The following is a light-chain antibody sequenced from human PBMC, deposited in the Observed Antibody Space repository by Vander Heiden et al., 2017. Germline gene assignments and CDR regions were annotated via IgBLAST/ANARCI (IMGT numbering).Light chain of an antibody. Sequence: QSVLTQPPSASWTPGHPVTLASSGSSSDIGSHDVNWYQHHPGTAPKLLIYKNKQRPSRVPDRFSGSKSGTSASLAISGLQSEDEADYYCAAWDDSLNVLFGGGTKLTVL. CDR2: KNK. J-gene: IGLJ2*01. CDR1: SSDIGSHD. CDR3: AAWDDSLNVL. V-gene: IGLV1-44*01.